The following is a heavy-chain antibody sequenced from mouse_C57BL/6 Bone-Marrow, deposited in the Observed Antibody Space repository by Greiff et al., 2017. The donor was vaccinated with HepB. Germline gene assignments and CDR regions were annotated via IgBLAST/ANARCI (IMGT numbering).Heavy chain of an antibody. D-gene: IGHD1-1*01. Sequence: QVQLQQSGAELAKPGASVKLSCKASGYTFTSYWMHWVKQRPGQGLEWIGYINPSSGYTKYNQKFKDKATFTADKSSSPAYMQLSSLTYEDSAVYYCARGRRGTTVSPYAMDYWGQGTSVTVSS. CDR2: INPSSGYT. J-gene: IGHJ4*01. CDR3: ARGRRGTTVSPYAMDY. CDR1: GYTFTSYW. V-gene: IGHV1-7*01.